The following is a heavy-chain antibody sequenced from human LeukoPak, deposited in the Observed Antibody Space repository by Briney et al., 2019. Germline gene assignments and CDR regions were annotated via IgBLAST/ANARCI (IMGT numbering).Heavy chain of an antibody. V-gene: IGHV3-23*01. CDR2: ISGSGGST. CDR3: AREVRVGGEGFDY. D-gene: IGHD3-16*01. CDR1: GFTFSSYA. Sequence: GGSLRLSCAASGFTFSSYAMSWVRQAPGKGLEWVSAISGSGGSTYYADSVKGRFTISRDNSKNSLYLQMNSLRAEDTAVYYCAREVRVGGEGFDYWGQGTLVTVSS. J-gene: IGHJ4*02.